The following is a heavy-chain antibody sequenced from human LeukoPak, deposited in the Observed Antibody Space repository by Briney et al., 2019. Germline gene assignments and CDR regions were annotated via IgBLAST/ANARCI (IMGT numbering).Heavy chain of an antibody. CDR1: GGSISSGSYS. D-gene: IGHD3-22*01. J-gene: IGHJ4*02. CDR2: IYHTGST. CDR3: ARGYYRDSGGYVFDF. Sequence: PSETLSLTCAVSGGSISSGSYSWSWIRQPPGKGLVWIGYIYHTGSTYYNPSLKSRVAMSADRSKNQFSLKLTSVTAADTAIYYCARGYYRDSGGYVFDFWGQGTLVTVSS. V-gene: IGHV4-30-2*01.